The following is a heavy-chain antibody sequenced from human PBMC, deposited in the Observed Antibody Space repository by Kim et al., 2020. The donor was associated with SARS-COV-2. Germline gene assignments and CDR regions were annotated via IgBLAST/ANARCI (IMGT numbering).Heavy chain of an antibody. V-gene: IGHV3-49*03. D-gene: IGHD5-12*01. CDR3: SRVLRGYSGYVNFDY. Sequence: GGSLRLSCTTSGFTFGDYAMSWFRQAPGKGLEWVGFIRSEVYGGTTEYAASVKGNFTISRDDSTSIAYLQMNSLRTEDTAVYYCSRVLRGYSGYVNFDYWGQGTPVTVSS. CDR1: GFTFGDYA. J-gene: IGHJ4*02. CDR2: IRSEVYGGTT.